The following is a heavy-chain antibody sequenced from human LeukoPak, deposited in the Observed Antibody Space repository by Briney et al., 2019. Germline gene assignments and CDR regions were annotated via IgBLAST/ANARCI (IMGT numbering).Heavy chain of an antibody. CDR3: TITTGTTLGLMDY. V-gene: IGHV4-34*01. Sequence: SEALSLTCAVYGGSFSGYYWRWIRQPPGKGLEWIGEINHSGSTNYNPSLKSRVTISVDTSKNQLSLKMSSVTAADTAVYYCTITTGTTLGLMDYWGQGTLVTVSS. CDR2: INHSGST. D-gene: IGHD1-1*01. CDR1: GGSFSGYY. J-gene: IGHJ4*02.